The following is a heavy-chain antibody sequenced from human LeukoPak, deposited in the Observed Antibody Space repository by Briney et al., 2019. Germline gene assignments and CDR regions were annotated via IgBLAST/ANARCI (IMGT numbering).Heavy chain of an antibody. V-gene: IGHV3-30-3*01. CDR2: ISYDGSNK. J-gene: IGHJ4*02. Sequence: PGGSLRLSCAASGFTFSSYAMHWVRQAPGKGLEWVAVISYDGSNKYCADSVKGRFTISRDNSKNTLYLQMNSLRSEDTAVYYCARRAREYQLLAEFDYWGQGTLVTVSS. D-gene: IGHD2-2*01. CDR3: ARRAREYQLLAEFDY. CDR1: GFTFSSYA.